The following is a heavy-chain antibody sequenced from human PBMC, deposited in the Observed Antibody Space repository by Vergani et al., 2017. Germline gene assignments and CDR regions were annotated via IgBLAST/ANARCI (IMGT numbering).Heavy chain of an antibody. V-gene: IGHV3-30*02. D-gene: IGHD1-1*01. CDR2: IRFDGSNK. CDR1: GFKFSQFG. Sequence: QVQLVESGGGVVQPGTSLRLSCEASGFKFSQFGIHWVRQAPGKGLQWVAFIRFDGSNKYYVDSVKGRFTISRDNSKNTLYLQMNSLRAEDTAVYYCSKERTIPDTAAGYYYYSGMDVWGQGTTVTVSS. J-gene: IGHJ6*02. CDR3: SKERTIPDTAAGYYYYSGMDV.